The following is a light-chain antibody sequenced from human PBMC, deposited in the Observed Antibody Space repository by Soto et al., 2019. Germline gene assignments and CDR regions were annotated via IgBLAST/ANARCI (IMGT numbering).Light chain of an antibody. CDR3: AAWDDSLSVF. CDR2: DNN. J-gene: IGLJ2*01. Sequence: QSALTQPPSASGTPGQRVTISCSGSSSNIGSNYVSWYQQLPGTAPKLLIYDNNQRPSGVPDRFSGSKSGTSASLAISGLRSADEADYYCAAWDDSLSVFFGGGTKVTVL. CDR1: SSNIGSNY. V-gene: IGLV1-47*02.